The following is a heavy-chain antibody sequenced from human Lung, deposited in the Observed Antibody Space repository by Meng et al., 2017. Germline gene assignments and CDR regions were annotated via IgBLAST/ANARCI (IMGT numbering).Heavy chain of an antibody. D-gene: IGHD4-11*01. J-gene: IGHJ4*02. V-gene: IGHV4-34*01. CDR2: RNHSGST. CDR1: GGSFSDYY. CDR3: ARGPTTMAHDFDY. Sequence: QGNLLPWGHGLLMPTETLSLSCGVSGGSFSDYYWSWIRHPPGKGLEWIGQRNHSGSTNYNPSLESRATISVDTSQNNLSLKLSSVTAADSAVYYCARGPTTMAHDFDYWGQGTLVTVSS.